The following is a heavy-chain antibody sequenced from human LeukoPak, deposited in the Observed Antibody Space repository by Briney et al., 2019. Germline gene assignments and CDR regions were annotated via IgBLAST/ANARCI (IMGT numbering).Heavy chain of an antibody. Sequence: PGGSLRLSCATSGFTFSGFGMHWVRQAPGKGLEWVAFIRYDGDDKYYADSVKGRFIISRDNAKDSLYLQMNSLRVEDTAVYYCARVLRYDNSGHDSFDIWGQGTMVTVSS. CDR1: GFTFSGFG. V-gene: IGHV3-30*02. CDR3: ARVLRYDNSGHDSFDI. J-gene: IGHJ3*02. CDR2: IRYDGDDK. D-gene: IGHD3-22*01.